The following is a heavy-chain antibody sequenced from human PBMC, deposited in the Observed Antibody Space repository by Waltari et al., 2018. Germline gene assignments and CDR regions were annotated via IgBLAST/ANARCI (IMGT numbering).Heavy chain of an antibody. CDR3: ARAKRHYGSGSSFDY. CDR1: GFTFSSYS. J-gene: IGHJ4*02. Sequence: EVQLVESGGGLVKPGGSLRLSCAASGFTFSSYSMNWVRQAPGKGLEWVSSISSSSSYIYYADSVKGRFTISRDNAKNSLYLQMNSLRAEDTAVYYCARAKRHYGSGSSFDYWGQGTLVTVSS. CDR2: ISSSSSYI. V-gene: IGHV3-21*01. D-gene: IGHD3-10*01.